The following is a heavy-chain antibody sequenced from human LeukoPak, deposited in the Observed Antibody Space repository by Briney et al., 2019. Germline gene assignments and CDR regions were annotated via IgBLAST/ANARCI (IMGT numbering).Heavy chain of an antibody. CDR3: ARGREDLGGYPNWYFDL. V-gene: IGHV3-74*01. CDR1: GFTFSSFW. Sequence: AGGSLRLSCAASGFTFSSFWMHWVRQAPGKGLVWVSHLNSDGRSINYADSVKGRFAIARDNTKNTLYLQMNSLTVDDTAVYYCARGREDLGGYPNWYFDLWGRGTLVTVSS. CDR2: LNSDGRSI. D-gene: IGHD1-26*01. J-gene: IGHJ2*01.